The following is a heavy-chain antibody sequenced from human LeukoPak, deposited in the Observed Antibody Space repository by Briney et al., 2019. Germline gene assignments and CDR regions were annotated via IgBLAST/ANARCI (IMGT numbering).Heavy chain of an antibody. CDR3: AREKTRPSSYWYFDL. Sequence: SETLSLTCTVSGGSISSGDYYWSWIRQPPGKGLEWIGYIYYGGSTYYNPSLKSRVTISVDTSKNQFSLKLSSVTAADTAVYYCAREKTRPSSYWYFDLWGRGTLATVSS. D-gene: IGHD1-7*01. V-gene: IGHV4-30-4*01. J-gene: IGHJ2*01. CDR1: GGSISSGDYY. CDR2: IYYGGST.